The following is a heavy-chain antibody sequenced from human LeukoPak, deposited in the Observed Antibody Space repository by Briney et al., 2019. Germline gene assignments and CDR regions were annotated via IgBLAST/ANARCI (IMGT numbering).Heavy chain of an antibody. CDR2: ISYDGSNK. CDR1: GLTFSSYG. D-gene: IGHD3-10*01. J-gene: IGHJ3*02. CDR3: AKALDSLSGNTIRSGSDAFDI. Sequence: GGSLRLSCAASGLTFSSYGMHWVRQAPGKGLEWVAVISYDGSNKYYADSVKGRFTISRDNSKNTLYLQMNSLRAEDTAVYYCAKALDSLSGNTIRSGSDAFDIWGQGTMVTVSS. V-gene: IGHV3-30*18.